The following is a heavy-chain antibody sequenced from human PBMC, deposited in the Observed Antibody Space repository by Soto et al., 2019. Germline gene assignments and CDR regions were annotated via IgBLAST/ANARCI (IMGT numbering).Heavy chain of an antibody. D-gene: IGHD2-15*01. V-gene: IGHV1-46*01. Sequence: ASVKVSCTASGYTFTSYYIHWVRQAPGQGLEWMGIINPSGGSTNYAQKFQERVTITRDMSTSTAYMELSSLRSEDTAVYYCAAVSGGYCSGGSCYSGAFDIWGQGTMVTVSS. CDR2: INPSGGST. CDR3: AAVSGGYCSGGSCYSGAFDI. J-gene: IGHJ3*02. CDR1: GYTFTSYY.